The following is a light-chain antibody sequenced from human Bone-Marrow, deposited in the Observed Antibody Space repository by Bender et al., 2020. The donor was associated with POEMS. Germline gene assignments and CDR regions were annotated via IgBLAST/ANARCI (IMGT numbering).Light chain of an antibody. Sequence: QSALSQPRSVSGSPGQSVTISCIGTSSDIGGYNFVSWYQQHPGKAPRLMIYDVNDRPSGVSNRFSGSKSGNTASLTISGLQAEDEADYYCTSYTTTSSRALVFGGGTKLTVL. J-gene: IGLJ3*02. V-gene: IGLV2-14*03. CDR1: SSDIGGYNF. CDR3: TSYTTTSSRALV. CDR2: DVN.